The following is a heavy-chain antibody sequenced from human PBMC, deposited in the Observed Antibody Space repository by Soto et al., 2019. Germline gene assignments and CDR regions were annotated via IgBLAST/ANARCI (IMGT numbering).Heavy chain of an antibody. CDR1: GFTFSSYG. Sequence: GGSLRLSCAASGFTFSSYGMHWVRQAPGKGLEWVAVIWYDGSNKYYADSVKGRFTISRDNSKNTLYLQMNSLRAEDTAVYYCAREGANLYHYYYYYGMDVWGQGTTVTVSS. J-gene: IGHJ6*02. CDR3: AREGANLYHYYYYYGMDV. V-gene: IGHV3-33*01. D-gene: IGHD1-26*01. CDR2: IWYDGSNK.